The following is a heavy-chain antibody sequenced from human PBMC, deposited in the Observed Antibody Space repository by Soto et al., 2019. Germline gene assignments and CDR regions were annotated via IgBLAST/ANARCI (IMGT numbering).Heavy chain of an antibody. D-gene: IGHD2-15*01. CDR3: ARSVDVANFDY. CDR1: GGSISSGGYS. V-gene: IGHV4-30-2*01. CDR2: IYHSGST. Sequence: SETLSLTCAASGGSISSGGYSWSWIRQPPGKGLEWIGYIYHSGSTYYNPSLKSRVTISVDRSKNQFSLKLSSVTAADTAVYYCARSVDVANFDYWGQGTLVTVSS. J-gene: IGHJ4*02.